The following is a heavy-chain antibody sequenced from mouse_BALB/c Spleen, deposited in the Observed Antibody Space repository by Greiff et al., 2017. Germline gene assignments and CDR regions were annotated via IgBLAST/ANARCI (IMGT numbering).Heavy chain of an antibody. Sequence: EVQLQQSGPGLVKPSQSLSLTCTVTGYSITSDYAWNWIRQFPGNKLEWMGYISYSGSTSYNPSLKSRISITRDTSKNQFFLQLNSVTTEDTATYYCARFITTVVARDYAMDYWGQGTSVTVSS. CDR3: ARFITTVVARDYAMDY. CDR1: GYSITSDYA. D-gene: IGHD1-1*01. CDR2: ISYSGST. V-gene: IGHV3-2*02. J-gene: IGHJ4*01.